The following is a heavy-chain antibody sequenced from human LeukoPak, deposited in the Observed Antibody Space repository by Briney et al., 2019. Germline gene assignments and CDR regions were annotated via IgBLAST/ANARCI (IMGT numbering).Heavy chain of an antibody. D-gene: IGHD3-3*01. CDR1: GYTFTSYD. J-gene: IGHJ6*03. Sequence: ASVKVSCKASGYTFTSYDINWVRQAPGQGLEWMGWMNPNSGNTGYAQKFQGRVTITRNTSISTAYMELSSLRSEDTAVYYCARVDFGVDPYYYYYYMDVWGKGTTVTVSS. CDR3: ARVDFGVDPYYYYYYMDV. CDR2: MNPNSGNT. V-gene: IGHV1-8*03.